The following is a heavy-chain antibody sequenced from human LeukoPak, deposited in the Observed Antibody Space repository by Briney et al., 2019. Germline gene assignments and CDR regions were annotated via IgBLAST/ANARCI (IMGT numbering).Heavy chain of an antibody. CDR3: ARAFFPYYYYMDV. J-gene: IGHJ6*03. V-gene: IGHV4-61*02. CDR1: GDSISSGDYY. Sequence: SETLSLTCTVSGDSISSGDYYWSWIRQPAGKGLEWIGRISSSGSTNYNPSLKSRVTISVDTSKNQFSLKLSSVTAADTAVYYCARAFFPYYYYMDVWGKGTTVTISS. CDR2: ISSSGST.